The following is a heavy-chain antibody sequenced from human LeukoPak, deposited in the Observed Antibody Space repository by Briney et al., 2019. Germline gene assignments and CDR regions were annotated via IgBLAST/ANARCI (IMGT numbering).Heavy chain of an antibody. D-gene: IGHD3-3*01. V-gene: IGHV3-9*01. Sequence: PGGSLRLSCAASGFTFSSYAMHWVRQAPGKGLEWVSGISWNSGSIGYADSVKGRFTISRDNAKNSLYLQMNSLRAEDTALYYCAKDHSTIFGVLGYFDLWGRGTLVTVSS. CDR1: GFTFSSYA. CDR2: ISWNSGSI. J-gene: IGHJ2*01. CDR3: AKDHSTIFGVLGYFDL.